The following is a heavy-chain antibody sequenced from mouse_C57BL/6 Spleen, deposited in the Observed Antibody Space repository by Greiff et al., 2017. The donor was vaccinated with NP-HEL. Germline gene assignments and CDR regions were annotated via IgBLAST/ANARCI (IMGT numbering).Heavy chain of an antibody. D-gene: IGHD4-1*01. Sequence: EVKLMESGGDLVKPGGSLKLSCAASGFTFSSYGMSWVRQTPDKRLEWVATISSGGSYTYYPDSVKGRFTISRDNAKNTLYLQMSSLKSEDTAMYYCARHGELGREGDYWGQGTTLTVSS. V-gene: IGHV5-6*01. J-gene: IGHJ2*01. CDR1: GFTFSSYG. CDR2: ISSGGSYT. CDR3: ARHGELGREGDY.